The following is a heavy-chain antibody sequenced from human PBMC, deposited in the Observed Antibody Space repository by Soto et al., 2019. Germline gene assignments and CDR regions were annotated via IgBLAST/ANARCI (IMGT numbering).Heavy chain of an antibody. CDR2: INHSGST. V-gene: IGHV4-34*01. CDR1: GGSFSGYY. D-gene: IGHD6-13*01. Sequence: SETLSLTCAVYGGSFSGYYWSWIRQPPGKGLEWIGEINHSGSTNYNPSLKSRVTISVDTSKNQFSLKLSSVTAADTAVYYCARGQLAAGLPAYYMDVWGKGTTVTVSS. J-gene: IGHJ6*03. CDR3: ARGQLAAGLPAYYMDV.